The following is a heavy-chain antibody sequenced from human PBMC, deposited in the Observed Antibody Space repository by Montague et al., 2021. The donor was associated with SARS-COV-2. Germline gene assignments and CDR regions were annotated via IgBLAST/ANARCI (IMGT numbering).Heavy chain of an antibody. D-gene: IGHD3-10*01. J-gene: IGHJ4*02. Sequence: TLSLTCNVSGDSISGSRHFWNWIRQHPGKGLEWIGYIYHTGTTHYRPSLKGRATLSVDISQNQFSLKLNSMTAADTAIYYCARGVSYGSGFLSEWGPGTLVIVSS. CDR2: IYHTGTT. CDR1: GDSISGSRHF. CDR3: ARGVSYGSGFLSE. V-gene: IGHV4-31*03.